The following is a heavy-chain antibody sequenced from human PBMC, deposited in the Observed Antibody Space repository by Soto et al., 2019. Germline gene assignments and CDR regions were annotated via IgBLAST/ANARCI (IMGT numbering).Heavy chain of an antibody. CDR2: INSDGSVS. J-gene: IGHJ6*03. D-gene: IGHD2-15*01. V-gene: IGHV3-74*01. CDR3: ARGDCVGGTCYSLAGAFYYDVDV. Sequence: EVQLVESGGGLVQPGGSLRLSCAASGFTFSNYWMYWVRQAPGKGLVWVSRINSDGSVSSYADYVKGRLTISRDNVKNSLCLPMDSLRAEDTPVYYCARGDCVGGTCYSLAGAFYYDVDVWGKGSTVTVFS. CDR1: GFTFSNYW.